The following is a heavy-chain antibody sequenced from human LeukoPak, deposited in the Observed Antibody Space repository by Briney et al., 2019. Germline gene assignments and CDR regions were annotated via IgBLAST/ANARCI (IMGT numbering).Heavy chain of an antibody. Sequence: SETLSLTCAVYGGSFSGYYWSWIRQPPGKGREWIGEINHSGSTNYNPSLKSRVTISVDTSKNQFSLKLSSVTAADTAVYYCARGLTMVRGVIPLFDYWGQGTLVTVSS. CDR1: GGSFSGYY. CDR2: INHSGST. CDR3: ARGLTMVRGVIPLFDY. D-gene: IGHD3-10*01. V-gene: IGHV4-34*01. J-gene: IGHJ4*02.